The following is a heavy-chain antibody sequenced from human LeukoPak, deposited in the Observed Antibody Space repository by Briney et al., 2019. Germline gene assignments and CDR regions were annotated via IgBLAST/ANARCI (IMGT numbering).Heavy chain of an antibody. Sequence: SETLSLTCAVYGGSFSGYYWSWIRQPPGKGLEWIGEINHSGSTNYNPSLKSRVTISVDTSKNQFSLKLSSVTAADTAVYYCARGPRYCSGGSCYQYCYYYMDVWGKGTTVTVSS. J-gene: IGHJ6*03. D-gene: IGHD2-15*01. CDR3: ARGPRYCSGGSCYQYCYYYMDV. CDR2: INHSGST. V-gene: IGHV4-34*01. CDR1: GGSFSGYY.